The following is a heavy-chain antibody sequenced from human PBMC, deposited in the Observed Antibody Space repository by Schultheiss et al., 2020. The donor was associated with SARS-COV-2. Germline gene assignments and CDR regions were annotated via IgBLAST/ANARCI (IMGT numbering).Heavy chain of an antibody. CDR3: ARASGSSGRAFEY. CDR2: IYYSGST. J-gene: IGHJ4*02. Sequence: GSLRLSCTVSGGSISSSSYYWGWIRQPPGKGLEWIGSIYYSGSTYYNPSLKSRVTISVDTSKKQFSLKLSSVTAADTAVYYCARASGSSGRAFEYWGQGTLVTVSS. V-gene: IGHV4-39*01. CDR1: GGSISSSSYY. D-gene: IGHD1-26*01.